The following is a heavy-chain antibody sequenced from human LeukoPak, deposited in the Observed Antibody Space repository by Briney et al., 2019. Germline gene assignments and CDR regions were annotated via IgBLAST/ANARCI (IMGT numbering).Heavy chain of an antibody. D-gene: IGHD3-22*01. J-gene: IGHJ4*02. V-gene: IGHV3-30-3*01. CDR1: GFTFSSYG. Sequence: GGSLRLSCAASGFTFSSYGMHWVRQAPGKGLEWVAVTSYDGSNKDYADSVKGRFTISRDHFKNTLYLQMNSLRAEDTAVYYCAKGAKQITMIVVAPFDYWGQGTLVTVSS. CDR2: TSYDGSNK. CDR3: AKGAKQITMIVVAPFDY.